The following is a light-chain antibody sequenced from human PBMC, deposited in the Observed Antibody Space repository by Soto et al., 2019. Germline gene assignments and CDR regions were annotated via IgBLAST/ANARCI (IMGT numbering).Light chain of an antibody. J-gene: IGKJ1*01. CDR3: XQYHIYSWT. Sequence: DIQMTQSPSTLSASVGDRVTISCRASQSISDWLAWYQQKPGKAPRLLIYRASTLQRGVPSRFRGSGSGTEFTLTISDLQPDDFAXYFCXQYHIYSWTFGQGTTVGIK. V-gene: IGKV1-5*03. CDR1: QSISDW. CDR2: RAS.